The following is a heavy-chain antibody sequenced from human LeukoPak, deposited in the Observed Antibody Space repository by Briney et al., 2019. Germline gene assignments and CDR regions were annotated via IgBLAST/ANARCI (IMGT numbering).Heavy chain of an antibody. V-gene: IGHV3-21*01. CDR2: ISSTSTYI. Sequence: GGSLRLSCVASGFSFSSYSMNWVRQAPGKGLEWVSSISSTSTYIYYTDSVKGRFTISRDNAKNSLYLQMNSLRAEDTAVYCCARVFSSGSYSDYWGQGTLVTVSS. CDR1: GFSFSSYS. D-gene: IGHD3-10*01. J-gene: IGHJ4*02. CDR3: ARVFSSGSYSDY.